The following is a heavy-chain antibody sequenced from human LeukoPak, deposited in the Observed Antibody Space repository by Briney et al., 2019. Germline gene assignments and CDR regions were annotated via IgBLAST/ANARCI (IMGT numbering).Heavy chain of an antibody. CDR3: ARQRSGWSYDAFDI. D-gene: IGHD6-19*01. Sequence: ASVEVSCKASGYTFTGCHMHWVRQAPGQGLEWMGRINPNSGGTTYAQKFQGRVTMTRDTSISTAYMELSRLRSDDTAVFYCARQRSGWSYDAFDIWGQGTMVTVPS. CDR1: GYTFTGCH. J-gene: IGHJ3*02. V-gene: IGHV1-2*06. CDR2: INPNSGGT.